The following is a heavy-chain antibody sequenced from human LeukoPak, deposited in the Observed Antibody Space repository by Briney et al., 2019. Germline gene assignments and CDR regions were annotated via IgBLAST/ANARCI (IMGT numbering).Heavy chain of an antibody. CDR2: IIPIFGTA. D-gene: IGHD2-15*01. V-gene: IGHV1-69*01. J-gene: IGHJ4*02. Sequence: PGGSLRLSCAASGGTFSSYAISWVRQAPGQGLEWMGGIIPIFGTANYAQKFQGRVTITADESTSTAYMELSSLRSEDTAVYYCASTPPRATRESYFDYWGQGTLVTVSS. CDR1: GGTFSSYA. CDR3: ASTPPRATRESYFDY.